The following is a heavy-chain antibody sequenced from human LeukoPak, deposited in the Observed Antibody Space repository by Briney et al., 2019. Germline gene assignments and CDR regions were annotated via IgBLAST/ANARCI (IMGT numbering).Heavy chain of an antibody. CDR3: AKDRHPLRGLTPYYFDY. J-gene: IGHJ4*02. D-gene: IGHD3-10*01. V-gene: IGHV3-30*02. CDR2: IRDDGSNK. Sequence: GGSLRLSCAASGFTFSSYGMHWVRQAPGKGLEWVTFIRDDGSNKYYRDSVKGRLTISRDNSKNTLYLQMNSLRAEDTAVYYCAKDRHPLRGLTPYYFDYWGQGTLVTVSS. CDR1: GFTFSSYG.